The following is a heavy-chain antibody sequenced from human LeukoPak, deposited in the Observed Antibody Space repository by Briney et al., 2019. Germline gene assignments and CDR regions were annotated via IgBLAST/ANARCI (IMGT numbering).Heavy chain of an antibody. J-gene: IGHJ6*04. Sequence: PGGSLRLSCAASGFTFSTHWMSWVRQAPGKRPEWVANIKQDGTDKYYVDSVKGRFTISRDNAKNSLYLQMNSLRAEDTAVYYCARQEYCSGNCFYNMDVWGKGTTVTVSS. CDR3: ARQEYCSGNCFYNMDV. D-gene: IGHD2-15*01. CDR2: IKQDGTDK. V-gene: IGHV3-7*01. CDR1: GFTFSTHW.